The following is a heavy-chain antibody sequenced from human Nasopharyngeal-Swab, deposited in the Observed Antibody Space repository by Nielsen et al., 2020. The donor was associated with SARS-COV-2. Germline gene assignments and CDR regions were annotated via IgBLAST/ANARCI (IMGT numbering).Heavy chain of an antibody. CDR2: IYYSGGT. D-gene: IGHD3-16*02. CDR3: ARGVISSFDAFDI. V-gene: IGHV4-39*01. Sequence: SETLSLTCTVSGGSISSSSYYWGWIRQPPGKGLEWIGSIYYSGGTYYNPSLKSRVTISVDTSKNQFSLKLSSVTAADTAVYYCARGVISSFDAFDIWGQGTMVTVSS. CDR1: GGSISSSSYY. J-gene: IGHJ3*02.